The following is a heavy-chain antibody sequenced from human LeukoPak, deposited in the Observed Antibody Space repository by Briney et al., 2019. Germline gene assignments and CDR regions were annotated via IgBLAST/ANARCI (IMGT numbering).Heavy chain of an antibody. D-gene: IGHD5-12*01. V-gene: IGHV3-7*01. CDR3: ARFRYIGSDLEVFDS. J-gene: IGHJ4*02. CDR2: INQDESHK. CDR1: GFTFNNYW. Sequence: GGSLRLSCAASGFTFNNYWFSWVRQARGKGLEWVDNINQDESHKHSVDSVKGRFTISRDNARNSLYLQMNGLRAEDTAVYYCARFRYIGSDLEVFDSWGQGTLVTVSS.